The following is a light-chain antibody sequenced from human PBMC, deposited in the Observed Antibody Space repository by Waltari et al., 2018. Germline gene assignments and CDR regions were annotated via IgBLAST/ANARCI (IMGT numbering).Light chain of an antibody. V-gene: IGKV3-20*01. CDR3: QQYGSSLIT. Sequence: DIVLTQSPGTLSLSPGERATLSCRASQSISSSSLAWYQQKPGQAPRLLIYGASSRATGIPDRFSGSGSGTDFTLTISRLEPEDFAVYYCQQYGSSLITFGQGTRLEIK. J-gene: IGKJ5*01. CDR2: GAS. CDR1: QSISSSS.